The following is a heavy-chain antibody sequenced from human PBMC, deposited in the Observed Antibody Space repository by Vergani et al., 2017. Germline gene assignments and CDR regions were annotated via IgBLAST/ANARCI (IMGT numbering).Heavy chain of an antibody. D-gene: IGHD6-13*01. CDR2: ISYDGSNK. CDR1: GFTFSSYG. CDR3: AKGPGKQLVLANFRYYYYMDV. J-gene: IGHJ6*03. V-gene: IGHV3-30*18. Sequence: QVQLVESGGGVVQPGRSLRLSCAASGFTFSSYGMHWVRQAPGKGLEWVAVISYDGSNKYYADSGKGRFTISRDNSKNTLYLQMNSLRAEDTAVYYCAKGPGKQLVLANFRYYYYMDVWGKGTTVTVSS.